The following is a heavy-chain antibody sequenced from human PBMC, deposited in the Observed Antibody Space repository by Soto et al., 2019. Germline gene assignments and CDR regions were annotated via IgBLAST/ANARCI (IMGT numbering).Heavy chain of an antibody. Sequence: ASVKVSCKVSGYTLTELSMHWVRQAPGKGLEWMGGFDPADGETIYAQKFQGRVTMTEDTSTDTAYMELSSLRSEDTAVYYCATDLQSGWNYFDYWGQGTLVTVSS. J-gene: IGHJ4*02. CDR3: ATDLQSGWNYFDY. CDR2: FDPADGET. D-gene: IGHD3-22*01. CDR1: GYTLTELS. V-gene: IGHV1-24*01.